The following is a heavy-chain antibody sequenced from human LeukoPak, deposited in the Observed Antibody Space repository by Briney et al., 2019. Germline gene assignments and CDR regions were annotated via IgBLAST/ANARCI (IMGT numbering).Heavy chain of an antibody. J-gene: IGHJ4*02. D-gene: IGHD3-10*01. CDR1: GGSISSGGYY. Sequence: SQTLSLTCTVSGGSISSGGYYWSWIRQPPGKGLEWIGYIYHSGSTNYNPSLKSRVTISVDTSKNQFSLKLSSVTAADTAVYYCASQYGSGSYYHGNFDYWGQGTLVTVSS. V-gene: IGHV4-30-2*02. CDR2: IYHSGST. CDR3: ASQYGSGSYYHGNFDY.